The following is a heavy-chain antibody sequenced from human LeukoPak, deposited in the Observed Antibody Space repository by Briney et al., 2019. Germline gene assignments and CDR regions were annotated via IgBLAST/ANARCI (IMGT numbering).Heavy chain of an antibody. V-gene: IGHV3-21*01. CDR3: ARVTFGEALDP. J-gene: IGHJ5*02. Sequence: GGSLRLSCAASGFTFSSYSMNWVRQAPGKGVEWVSSISSSSSYIYYADSVKGRFTISRDNAKNSLYLQMNSLRAEDTAVYYCARVTFGEALDPWGQGTLVTVSS. CDR2: ISSSSSYI. CDR1: GFTFSSYS. D-gene: IGHD3-16*01.